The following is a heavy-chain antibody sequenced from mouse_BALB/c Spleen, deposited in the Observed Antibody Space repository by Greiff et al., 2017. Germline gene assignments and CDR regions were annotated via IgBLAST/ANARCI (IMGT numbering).Heavy chain of an antibody. J-gene: IGHJ4*01. CDR2: IDPANGNT. V-gene: IGHV14-3*02. Sequence: EVQLQQSGAELVKPGALVKLYCTASGFNIKDTYMHWVKQRPEQGLEWIGRIDPANGNTKYDPKFQGKATITADTSSNTAYLQLSSLTSEDTAVYYCSRDGYYGRFYYAMDYWGQGTSVTVSS. CDR1: GFNIKDTY. CDR3: SRDGYYGRFYYAMDY. D-gene: IGHD2-3*01.